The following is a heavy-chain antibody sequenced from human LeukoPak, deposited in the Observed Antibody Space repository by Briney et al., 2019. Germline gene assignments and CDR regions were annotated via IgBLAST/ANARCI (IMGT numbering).Heavy chain of an antibody. Sequence: ASVKVSCKASGYTFTSYYMYWVRQAPGQGLEWMGIINPSGGSTSYAQKFQGRVTMTRDTSTSTVYMELSSLRSEDTAVYYCARDRITAQYNIYYFDYWGQGTLVTVSS. CDR2: INPSGGST. CDR3: ARDRITAQYNIYYFDY. D-gene: IGHD3-9*01. CDR1: GYTFTSYY. V-gene: IGHV1-46*01. J-gene: IGHJ4*02.